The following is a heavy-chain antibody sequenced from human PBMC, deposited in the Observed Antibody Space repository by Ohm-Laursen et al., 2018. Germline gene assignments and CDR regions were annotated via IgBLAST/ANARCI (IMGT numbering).Heavy chain of an antibody. D-gene: IGHD2-2*01. V-gene: IGHV4-31*03. CDR3: ARVPRYCSSTSCSDKYYYYYYGMDV. J-gene: IGHJ6*02. CDR1: GGSISSGGYY. Sequence: TLSLTCTVSGGSISSGGYYWSWIRQHPGKGLEWIGYIYYSGSTYYNPSLKSRVTISVDTSKNQFSLKLSSVTAADTAVYYCARVPRYCSSTSCSDKYYYYYYGMDVWGQGTTVTVSS. CDR2: IYYSGST.